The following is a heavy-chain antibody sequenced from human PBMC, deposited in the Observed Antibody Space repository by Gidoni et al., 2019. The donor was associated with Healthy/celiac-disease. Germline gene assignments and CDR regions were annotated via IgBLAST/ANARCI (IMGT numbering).Heavy chain of an antibody. V-gene: IGHV3-30-3*01. CDR3: GGGYNDGY. D-gene: IGHD5-12*01. J-gene: IGHJ4*02. Sequence: QVQLVESGGGVVQPGRSLRLSCAASGFTFSSYAMHWVRQAPGKGLEWVAVISYDGSNKYYADSVKGRFTISRDNSKNTLYLQMNSLRAEDTAVYYCGGGYNDGYWGQGTLVTVSS. CDR2: ISYDGSNK. CDR1: GFTFSSYA.